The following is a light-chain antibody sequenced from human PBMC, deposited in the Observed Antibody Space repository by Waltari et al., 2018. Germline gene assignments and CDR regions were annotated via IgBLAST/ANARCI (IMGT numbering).Light chain of an antibody. CDR2: EVS. Sequence: QAALTQPRSVSGSPGQSVTISCTGTSSDIGGYNYVSWYQQQPGTAPKLMIYEVSKRPSGVSDRFSGSKSGNTASLTISGLQAEDEADYYCCAYAGSYTYIFGSGTRLTVL. J-gene: IGLJ1*01. CDR3: CAYAGSYTYI. V-gene: IGLV2-11*01. CDR1: SSDIGGYNY.